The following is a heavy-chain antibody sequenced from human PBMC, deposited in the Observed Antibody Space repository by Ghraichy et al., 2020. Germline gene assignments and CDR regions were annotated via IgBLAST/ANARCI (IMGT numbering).Heavy chain of an antibody. CDR2: TYYRSKWYN. D-gene: IGHD2-2*01. V-gene: IGHV6-1*01. CDR3: ARDVVVPAALYYYYGMDV. J-gene: IGHJ6*02. Sequence: SQTLSLTCAISGDSVSSNSAAWNWIRQSPSRGLEWLGRTYYRSKWYNDYAVSVKSRITINPDTSKNQFSLQLNSVTPEDTAVYYCARDVVVPAALYYYYGMDVWGQGTTVTVSS. CDR1: GDSVSSNSAA.